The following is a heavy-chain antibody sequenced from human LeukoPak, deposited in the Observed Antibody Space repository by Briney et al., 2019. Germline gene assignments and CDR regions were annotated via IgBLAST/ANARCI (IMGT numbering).Heavy chain of an antibody. CDR3: AREATATGFDAFDI. D-gene: IGHD2-15*01. Sequence: PSETLSLTCAVSGGSINNGDYIWTWIRQPPGKGLEWIGRFHHGGSPSYNPSLQSRVTISADTSKNQFSLKLSSVTAADTAVYYCAREATATGFDAFDIWGQGTMVTVSS. J-gene: IGHJ3*02. CDR2: FHHGGSP. CDR1: GGSINNGDYI. V-gene: IGHV4-30-4*01.